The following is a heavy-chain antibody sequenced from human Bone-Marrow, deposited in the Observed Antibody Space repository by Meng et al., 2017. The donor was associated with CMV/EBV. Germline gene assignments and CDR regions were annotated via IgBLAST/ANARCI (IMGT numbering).Heavy chain of an antibody. V-gene: IGHV3-21*01. CDR3: ARYLTMVRGVIISDNYYYGMDV. J-gene: IGHJ6*02. Sequence: GESLKISCAASGFTFSSYSMNWVRQAPGKGLEWVSSISSSISYIYYADSVKGLFTISRDNANNSLYLQMHSLRAEDTAVYYFARYLTMVRGVIISDNYYYGMDVWGQGTTVTVSS. CDR1: GFTFSSYS. CDR2: ISSSISYI. D-gene: IGHD3-10*01.